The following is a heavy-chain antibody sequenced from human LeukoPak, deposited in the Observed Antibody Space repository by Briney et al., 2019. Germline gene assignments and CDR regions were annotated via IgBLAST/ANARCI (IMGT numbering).Heavy chain of an antibody. D-gene: IGHD2-15*01. CDR1: GFTFSSYW. Sequence: GGSLRLSCAASGFTFSSYWMSWVRQAPGKGLEWVANIKQDGSEKYYVDSVKGRFTISRDNAKNSLYLQMNSLRAEDTAVYYCARGDWCSGGSCQPPYWGQGTLVTVSS. J-gene: IGHJ4*02. CDR3: ARGDWCSGGSCQPPY. V-gene: IGHV3-7*01. CDR2: IKQDGSEK.